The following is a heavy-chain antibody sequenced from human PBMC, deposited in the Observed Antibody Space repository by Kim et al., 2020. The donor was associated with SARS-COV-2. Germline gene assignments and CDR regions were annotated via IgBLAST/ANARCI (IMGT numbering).Heavy chain of an antibody. D-gene: IGHD3-3*01. CDR3: ARAGFGLVINAFDT. V-gene: IGHV3-11*05. Sequence: GGSLRLSCAASGFTFSDYYISWIRQAPGKGLEWVSYISSSSSYINYADSVKGRFTISRDNAKNSLFLQMNSLRSEDTAVYYCARAGFGLVINAFDTWGQGTLVTVSS. CDR1: GFTFSDYY. J-gene: IGHJ4*02. CDR2: ISSSSSYI.